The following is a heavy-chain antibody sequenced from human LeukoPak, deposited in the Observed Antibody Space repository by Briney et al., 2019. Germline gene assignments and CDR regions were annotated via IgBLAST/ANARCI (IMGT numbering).Heavy chain of an antibody. CDR1: GFIFSNYG. J-gene: IGHJ4*02. Sequence: GASLRLSCAASGFIFSNYGMHWVRQAPGKGLEWVAVIWYDGSKKYYADSVKGRFTISRDDSKNILYLQMNSLRAEDTAVYYCARVYSSGWADFDYWGQGTLVT. CDR2: IWYDGSKK. CDR3: ARVYSSGWADFDY. V-gene: IGHV3-33*01. D-gene: IGHD6-19*01.